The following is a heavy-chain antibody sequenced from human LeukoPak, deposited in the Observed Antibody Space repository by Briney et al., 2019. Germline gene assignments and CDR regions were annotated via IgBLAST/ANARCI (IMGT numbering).Heavy chain of an antibody. D-gene: IGHD6-19*01. Sequence: GGSLRLSCAASGFTFSRYWMSWVRQAPGKGLEWVANIKQDGSEKYYVDSVKGRFTISRDNAKNSLYLQMNSLRAEDTAVYYCARDVMDSSGWVIDVFDIWGQGTMVTVSS. CDR3: ARDVMDSSGWVIDVFDI. CDR1: GFTFSRYW. V-gene: IGHV3-7*01. CDR2: IKQDGSEK. J-gene: IGHJ3*02.